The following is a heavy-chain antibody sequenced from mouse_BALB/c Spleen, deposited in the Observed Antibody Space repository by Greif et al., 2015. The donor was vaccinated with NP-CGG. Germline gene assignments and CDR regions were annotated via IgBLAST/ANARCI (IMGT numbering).Heavy chain of an antibody. J-gene: IGHJ4*01. V-gene: IGHV2-2*02. CDR3: ARRYGNRYAMDY. CDR2: IWSGGST. Sequence: QVHVKQSGPGLVQPSQSLSITCTVSGFSLTSYGVHWVRQSPGKGLEWLGVIWSGGSTDYNAAFISRLSISKDNSKSQVFFKMNSLQVNDTAIYYCARRYGNRYAMDYWGQGTSVTVSS. D-gene: IGHD2-10*02. CDR1: GFSLTSYG.